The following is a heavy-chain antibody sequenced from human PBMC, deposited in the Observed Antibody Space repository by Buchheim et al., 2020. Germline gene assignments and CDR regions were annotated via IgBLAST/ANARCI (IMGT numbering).Heavy chain of an antibody. Sequence: EVQLVESGGGLVQPGGSLRLSCAASGFTFSSYEMNWVRQAPGKGLEWVSYISSSGSTIYYADSVKGRFTISRDNSKNTLYLQMNSLRAEDTAVYYCAKIPSGDSSGYYYLDYWGQGTL. V-gene: IGHV3-48*03. CDR3: AKIPSGDSSGYYYLDY. J-gene: IGHJ4*02. CDR2: ISSSGSTI. CDR1: GFTFSSYE. D-gene: IGHD3-22*01.